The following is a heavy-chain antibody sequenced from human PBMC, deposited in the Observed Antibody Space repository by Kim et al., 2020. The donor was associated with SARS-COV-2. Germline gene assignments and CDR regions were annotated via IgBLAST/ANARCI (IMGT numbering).Heavy chain of an antibody. CDR2: PNSGNT. CDR3: ARGEDY. V-gene: IGHV1-8*01. J-gene: IGHJ4*02. Sequence: PNSGNTGYAQKCQGRVTMTRNTSISTAYMELSSLRSEDTAVYYCARGEDYWGQGTLVTVSS.